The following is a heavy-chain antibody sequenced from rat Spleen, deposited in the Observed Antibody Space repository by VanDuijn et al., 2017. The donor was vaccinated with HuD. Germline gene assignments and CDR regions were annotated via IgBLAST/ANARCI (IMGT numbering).Heavy chain of an antibody. CDR3: ARENYSSYISDWYFDF. CDR2: IWTGGST. D-gene: IGHD1-2*01. V-gene: IGHV2-30*01. Sequence: QVQLKESGPGLVQPSQTLSLTCTVSGFSLTSYNVHWVRQPTGKGLEWMGIIWTGGSTDYNSALKSRLSISRDTSKSQVFLKMNSLQTEDIATYYCARENYSSYISDWYFDFWGPGTMVTVSS. CDR1: GFSLTSYN. J-gene: IGHJ1*01.